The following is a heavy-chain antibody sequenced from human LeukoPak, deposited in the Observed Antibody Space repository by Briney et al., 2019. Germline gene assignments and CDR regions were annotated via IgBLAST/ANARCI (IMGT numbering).Heavy chain of an antibody. CDR1: GGSFSGYY. V-gene: IGHV4-34*01. Sequence: SETLSLTCAVYGGSFSGYYWSWIRQPPGKGLEWIGEINHSGSTNYNPSLKSRVTISVDTSKNQFSLKLSSVTAADTAVYYCASPTWRTPRGGYYYYYMDVWGKGTTVTISS. J-gene: IGHJ6*03. CDR3: ASPTWRTPRGGYYYYYMDV. CDR2: INHSGST. D-gene: IGHD1-14*01.